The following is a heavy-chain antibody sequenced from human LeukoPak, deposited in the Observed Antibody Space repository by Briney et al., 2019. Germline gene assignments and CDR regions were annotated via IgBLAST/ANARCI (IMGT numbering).Heavy chain of an antibody. J-gene: IGHJ5*02. Sequence: KPSQTLSLTCAVSGGSISSGGYSWSWIRQPPGKGLEWIGYIYHSGSTYYNPSLKSRVTISVDRSKNQFSLKLSSVTAADTAVYYCARGSFAGNWFDPWGQGTLVTVSS. CDR2: IYHSGST. V-gene: IGHV4-30-2*01. CDR3: ARGSFAGNWFDP. CDR1: GGSISSGGYS.